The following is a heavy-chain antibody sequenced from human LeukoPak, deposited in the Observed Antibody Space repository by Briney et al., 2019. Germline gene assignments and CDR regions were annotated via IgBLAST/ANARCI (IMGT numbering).Heavy chain of an antibody. CDR2: INHSGST. Sequence: SETLSLTCAVYGGSFSGYYWSWIRQPPGKGLEWIGEINHSGSTNYNPSLKSRVTISVDTSKNQFSLKLSSVTAADTAVYYCAKTLGIKAGKFDYWGQGTLVTVSS. V-gene: IGHV4-34*01. J-gene: IGHJ4*02. D-gene: IGHD3-10*01. CDR1: GGSFSGYY. CDR3: AKTLGIKAGKFDY.